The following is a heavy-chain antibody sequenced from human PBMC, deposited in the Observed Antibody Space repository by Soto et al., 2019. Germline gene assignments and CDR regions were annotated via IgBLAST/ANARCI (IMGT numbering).Heavy chain of an antibody. J-gene: IGHJ6*02. CDR3: AKEGGGGRNYYYTRDF. D-gene: IGHD2-15*01. CDR2: ISGSGSST. V-gene: IGHV3-23*01. CDR1: GFTFSSQA. Sequence: GGSLRLSCAASGFTFSSQAMSWVRQAPGKGLELVSGISGSGSSTYYADSVKGRFTISRDNSKNTLYLQMSSLRAEDTAVYYCAKEGGGGRNYYYTRDFWGLGTTVTVSS.